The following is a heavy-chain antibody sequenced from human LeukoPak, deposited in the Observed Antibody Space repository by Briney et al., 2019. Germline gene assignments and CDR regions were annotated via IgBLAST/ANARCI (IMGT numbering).Heavy chain of an antibody. CDR2: ISWNSGYI. D-gene: IGHD3-9*01. Sequence: GGSLRLSCAASGFTFDDYGMHWVRQAPGKGLEWVSGISWNSGYIGYADSVKGRFTISRDSAKNSLYLQMNSLRGEDTALYFCAKDTRDILTGYYDTAFDYWGQGTLLTVSS. CDR1: GFTFDDYG. CDR3: AKDTRDILTGYYDTAFDY. J-gene: IGHJ4*02. V-gene: IGHV3-9*01.